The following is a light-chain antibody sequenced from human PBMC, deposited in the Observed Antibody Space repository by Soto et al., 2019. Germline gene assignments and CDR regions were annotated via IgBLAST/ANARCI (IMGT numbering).Light chain of an antibody. V-gene: IGKV1-5*01. J-gene: IGKJ1*01. CDR3: QQYNSYWT. CDR1: QSISSW. CDR2: DAS. Sequence: SQITQAPSTLSASVVDRVTITCRASQSISSWLAWYQQKPGKAPKLLIYDASSLESGVPSRFSGSGSGTEFTLTISSLQPDDFATYYCQQYNSYWTFGQGTKVDIK.